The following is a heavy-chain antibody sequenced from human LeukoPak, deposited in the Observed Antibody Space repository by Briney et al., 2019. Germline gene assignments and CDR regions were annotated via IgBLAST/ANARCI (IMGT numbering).Heavy chain of an antibody. CDR3: ARGSVGADY. CDR2: IYYSGST. D-gene: IGHD1-26*01. V-gene: IGHV4-61*10. Sequence: SETLSLTCTVSGGSISSGSYYWSWIRQPAGKGLEWIGYIYYSGSTNYNPSLKSRVTISVDTSKNQFSLKLSSVTAADTAVYYCARGSVGADYWGQGTLVTVSS. CDR1: GGSISSGSYY. J-gene: IGHJ4*02.